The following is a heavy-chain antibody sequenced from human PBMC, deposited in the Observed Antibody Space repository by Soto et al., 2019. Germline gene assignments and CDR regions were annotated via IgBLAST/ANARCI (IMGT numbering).Heavy chain of an antibody. CDR3: AKDRSDGYNLRAFDY. CDR2: ISYDGSNK. D-gene: IGHD5-12*01. J-gene: IGHJ4*02. Sequence: PGGSLRLSCAASGFTFSSYGMHWVRQAPGKGLEWVAVISYDGSNKYYADSVKGRFTISRDNSKNTLYLQMNSLRAEDTAVYYCAKDRSDGYNLRAFDYWGQGTLVTVSS. CDR1: GFTFSSYG. V-gene: IGHV3-30*18.